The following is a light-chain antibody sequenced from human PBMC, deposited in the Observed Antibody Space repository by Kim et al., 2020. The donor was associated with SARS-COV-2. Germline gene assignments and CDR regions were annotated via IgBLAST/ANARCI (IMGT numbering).Light chain of an antibody. CDR2: GAS. Sequence: SPGERATLSCRASQSVSSSYLAWYQQKPGQAPRLLIYGASSRATGIPDRFSGSGSGTDFTLTISRLEPEDFAVYYCQQYSSSPQTFGQGTKVDIK. CDR3: QQYSSSPQT. V-gene: IGKV3-20*01. J-gene: IGKJ1*01. CDR1: QSVSSSY.